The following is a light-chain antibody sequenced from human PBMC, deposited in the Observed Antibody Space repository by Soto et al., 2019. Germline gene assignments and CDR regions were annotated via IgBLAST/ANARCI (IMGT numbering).Light chain of an antibody. V-gene: IGKV1-5*03. CDR3: QQYNTYSRM. CDR1: QSVTTW. CDR2: KAS. J-gene: IGKJ1*01. Sequence: DIQMTQSPSTPSASVGDRITITCRASQSVTTWLAWYQQRPGEAPNLLIYKASTLESGVPSRFSGCGFGTEFSLTISSLQPDDFAPFYCQQYNTYSRMFGQGTRVEIK.